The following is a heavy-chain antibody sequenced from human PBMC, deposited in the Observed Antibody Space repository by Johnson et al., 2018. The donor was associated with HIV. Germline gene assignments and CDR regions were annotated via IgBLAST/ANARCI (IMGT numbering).Heavy chain of an antibody. J-gene: IGHJ3*02. CDR1: GFIFSSYY. V-gene: IGHV3-66*01. Sequence: VQLVESGGGGVQPGRSLRLSCAASGFIFSSYYMSWVRQAPGKGLDWVSVIYSGGSTYYADSVKGRFTISRDNSKNTLYLQMNSLRAEDTAVYYCARDLGVDWSKGAFDMWGQGTMVTVSS. CDR3: ARDLGVDWSKGAFDM. D-gene: IGHD3/OR15-3a*01. CDR2: IYSGGST.